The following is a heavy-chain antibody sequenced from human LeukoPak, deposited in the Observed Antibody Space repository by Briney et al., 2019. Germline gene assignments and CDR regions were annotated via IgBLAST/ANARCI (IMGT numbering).Heavy chain of an antibody. CDR1: GFTFSSYS. CDR2: ISSSSSYI. D-gene: IGHD1-1*01. CDR3: ARDFSFRQGLRTGMF. J-gene: IGHJ4*02. V-gene: IGHV3-21*01. Sequence: PGGSLRLSCAASGFTFSSYSMNWVRQAPGKGLEWVSSISSSSSYIYYADSVKGRFTISRDNAKNSLYLQMNSLRAEDTAVYYCARDFSFRQGLRTGMFWGQGTLGNV.